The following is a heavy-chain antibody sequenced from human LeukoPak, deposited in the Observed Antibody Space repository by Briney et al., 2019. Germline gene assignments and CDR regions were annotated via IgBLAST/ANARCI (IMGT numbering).Heavy chain of an antibody. Sequence: PSQTLSLTCAVYGGSFSGYYWSWIRQPPGKGLEWIGEINHSGSTNYNPSLKSRVTIPVDTSKNQFSLKLSSVTAADTAVYYCARRAKHSSSWYPGAHYFDYWGQGTLVTVSS. D-gene: IGHD6-13*01. CDR2: INHSGST. CDR3: ARRAKHSSSWYPGAHYFDY. CDR1: GGSFSGYY. J-gene: IGHJ4*02. V-gene: IGHV4-34*01.